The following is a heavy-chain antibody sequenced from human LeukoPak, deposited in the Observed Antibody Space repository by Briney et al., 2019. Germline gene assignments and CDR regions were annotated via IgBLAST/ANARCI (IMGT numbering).Heavy chain of an antibody. CDR3: ARDGPVGCGDDCLIFDY. Sequence: GASVKVSCKASGGSFSNFAISWVRQAPGQGLEWMGWISAYNGNTNFAQKLQGRVTMTTDTSTSTAYMELRSLRSDDTAVYYCARDGPVGCGDDCLIFDYWGQGTLVTVSS. CDR2: ISAYNGNT. CDR1: GGSFSNFA. D-gene: IGHD2-21*01. J-gene: IGHJ4*02. V-gene: IGHV1-18*01.